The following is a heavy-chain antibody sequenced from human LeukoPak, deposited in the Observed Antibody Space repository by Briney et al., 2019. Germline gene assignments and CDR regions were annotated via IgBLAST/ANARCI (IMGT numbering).Heavy chain of an antibody. CDR1: GGSISSNNYY. CDR2: ISGSGGST. Sequence: ASETLSLTCTVSGGSISSNNYYWGWIRQAPGKGLEWVSAISGSGGSTYYADSVKGRFTISRDNSKNTLYLQMNSLRAEDTAVYYCAKEVTPRLWAPNYFDYWGQGTLVTVSS. V-gene: IGHV3-23*01. J-gene: IGHJ4*02. CDR3: AKEVTPRLWAPNYFDY. D-gene: IGHD2-21*01.